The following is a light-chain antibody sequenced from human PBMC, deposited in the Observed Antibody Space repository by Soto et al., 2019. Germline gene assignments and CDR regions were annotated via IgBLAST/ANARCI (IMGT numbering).Light chain of an antibody. Sequence: EIVLTQSPGTLSLSPGERATLSCRASQSVSSSYLAWYQQKPGQAHRLLIYGSSSRATGIPDRFSASGSGTDFTLTISRLEPEDFAVYYCHQYGSSPPFTFGPGTKVDIK. V-gene: IGKV3-20*01. CDR3: HQYGSSPPFT. CDR1: QSVSSSY. CDR2: GSS. J-gene: IGKJ3*01.